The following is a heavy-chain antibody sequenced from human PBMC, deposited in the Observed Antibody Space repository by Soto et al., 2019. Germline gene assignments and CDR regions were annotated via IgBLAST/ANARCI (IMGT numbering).Heavy chain of an antibody. CDR1: GDSVSSNSAA. Sequence: SQTLSLTCAISGDSVSSNSAAWNWIRQSPSRGLEWMGRSYYRSKWYTDYEVSVKGRISINPDISKNLFSLQLTSVSPENTGVYYCARERKGGVVMDVWGQGTTVTVSS. V-gene: IGHV6-1*01. J-gene: IGHJ6*02. CDR2: SYYRSKWYT. CDR3: ARERKGGVVMDV. D-gene: IGHD3-16*01.